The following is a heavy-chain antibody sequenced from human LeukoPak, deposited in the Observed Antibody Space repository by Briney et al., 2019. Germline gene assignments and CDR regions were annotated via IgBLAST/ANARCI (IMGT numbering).Heavy chain of an antibody. CDR3: ARKATTGPTKAAFDI. J-gene: IGHJ3*02. Sequence: SETLSLTCAVSGYSISSSNYWAWIRQPPGKGLEWIGHIYYSGSIYYNPSLKSRVTMSVDTSKNQFSLKLSSVTAVDTAVYYCARKATTGPTKAAFDIWGQGTMVTVTS. CDR2: IYYSGSI. CDR1: GYSISSSNY. D-gene: IGHD4-17*01. V-gene: IGHV4-28*05.